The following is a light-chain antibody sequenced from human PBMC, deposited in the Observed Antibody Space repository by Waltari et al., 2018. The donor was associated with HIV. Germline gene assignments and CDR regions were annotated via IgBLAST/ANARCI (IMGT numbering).Light chain of an antibody. V-gene: IGKV1-39*01. CDR1: QNIKTN. Sequence: DIQMTQSPSSLSASVGDRVTITCRASQNIKTNLNWYQQKPGKAPKVLIYGASNLKRGVPSRFSCSGSGTDFTLSISSLQPEDSATYYCQQGGGMPYTFGQGTMVEIK. J-gene: IGKJ2*01. CDR2: GAS. CDR3: QQGGGMPYT.